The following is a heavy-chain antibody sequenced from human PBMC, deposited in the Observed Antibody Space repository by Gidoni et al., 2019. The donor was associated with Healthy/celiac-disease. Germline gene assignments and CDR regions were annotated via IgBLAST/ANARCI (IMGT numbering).Heavy chain of an antibody. D-gene: IGHD6-19*01. Sequence: KPSETLSLTCTVSGGSISSSSYYWGWIRQPPGKGLEWIGSIYYSGSTYYNPSLKSRVTISVDTSKNQFSLKLSSVTAADTAVYYCAREPSGWYGGAFDIWGQGTMVTVSS. CDR3: AREPSGWYGGAFDI. CDR1: GGSISSSSYY. V-gene: IGHV4-39*02. J-gene: IGHJ3*02. CDR2: IYYSGST.